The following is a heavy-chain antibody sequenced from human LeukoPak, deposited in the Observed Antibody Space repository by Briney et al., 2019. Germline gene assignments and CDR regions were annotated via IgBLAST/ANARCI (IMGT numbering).Heavy chain of an antibody. CDR1: GFTFSDYY. J-gene: IGHJ5*02. CDR2: ISRSGSTI. D-gene: IGHD1-1*01. Sequence: GGSLRLSCAASGFTFSDYYMSWIRQAPGKGLEWVSYISRSGSTIYYADSVKGRFTISRDNSKNTLYLQMNSLRPEDTAVYYCARRATRSIYWFDPWGQGTLVTVSS. CDR3: ARRATRSIYWFDP. V-gene: IGHV3-11*04.